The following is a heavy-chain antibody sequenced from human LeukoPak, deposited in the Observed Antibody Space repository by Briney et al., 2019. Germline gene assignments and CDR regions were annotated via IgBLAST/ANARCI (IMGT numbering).Heavy chain of an antibody. CDR1: GYTFTSYV. D-gene: IGHD1-26*01. CDR3: ARDVVGVTGGPFDI. V-gene: IGHV1-18*03. J-gene: IGHJ3*02. Sequence: ASVNVSLKASGYTFTSYVFSWVRQPPGQGLEWMGRISAYNSNANYAQKLQRGVTMTTDTSTSTAYMELRSLRSDDMAVYYCARDVVGVTGGPFDIWGQGTMVTVSS. CDR2: ISAYNSNA.